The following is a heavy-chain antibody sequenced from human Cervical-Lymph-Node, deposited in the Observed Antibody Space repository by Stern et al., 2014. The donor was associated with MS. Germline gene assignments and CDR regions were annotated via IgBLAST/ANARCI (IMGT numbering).Heavy chain of an antibody. CDR2: IYASGST. J-gene: IGHJ4*02. Sequence: VQLVESGPGLVKPSETLSLACTVSGASISGFYWSWIRQPAGKGLAWIGRIYASGSTAQNPSLKSRVTMSGDTFTPQFYLKLRFGTAADTAVYYCARDLRSDYSSSGFDYWGQGTLVTVSS. CDR3: ARDLRSDYSSSGFDY. CDR1: GASISGFY. D-gene: IGHD6-6*01. V-gene: IGHV4-4*07.